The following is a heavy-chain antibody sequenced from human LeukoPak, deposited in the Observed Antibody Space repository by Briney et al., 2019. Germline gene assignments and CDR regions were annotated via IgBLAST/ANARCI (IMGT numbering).Heavy chain of an antibody. J-gene: IGHJ4*02. Sequence: GGSLRLSCVASGFTFSNYAMSWVRQTPGKGLEWVSSISSSSSYIYYADSVKGRFTISRDNAKNSLYLQMNSLRAEDTAVYYCARDGYYDSSGYYHYDYRGQGTLVTVSS. V-gene: IGHV3-21*01. CDR1: GFTFSNYA. CDR3: ARDGYYDSSGYYHYDY. CDR2: ISSSSSYI. D-gene: IGHD3-22*01.